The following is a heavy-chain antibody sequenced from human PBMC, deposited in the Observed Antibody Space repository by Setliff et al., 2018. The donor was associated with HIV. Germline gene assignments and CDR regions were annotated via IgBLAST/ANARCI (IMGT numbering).Heavy chain of an antibody. CDR3: ARFARDPTD. Sequence: PSETLSLTCTVSGASITSSYWTWIRQSPGRGLEYLGYIYYSGDSNYSPSPKSRLSMSLDASTSQFPLRLNSLTAADTAMYYCARFARDPTDWGRGILVTVSS. CDR2: IYYSGDS. J-gene: IGHJ4*02. CDR1: GASITSSY. V-gene: IGHV4-59*08.